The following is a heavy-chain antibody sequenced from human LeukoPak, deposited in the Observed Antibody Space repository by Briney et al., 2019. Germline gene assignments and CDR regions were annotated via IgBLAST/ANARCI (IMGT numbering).Heavy chain of an antibody. CDR3: AMILTGYYSNDY. CDR2: INSDGSST. V-gene: IGHV3-74*01. D-gene: IGHD3-9*01. CDR1: GFTFSSYW. J-gene: IGHJ4*02. Sequence: VGSLRLSCAASGFTFSSYWMHWVRQAPGKGLVWVSRINSDGSSTSYADSVKGRFTISRDNAKNTLYLQMNSLRAEDTAVYYCAMILTGYYSNDYWGQGTLVTVSS.